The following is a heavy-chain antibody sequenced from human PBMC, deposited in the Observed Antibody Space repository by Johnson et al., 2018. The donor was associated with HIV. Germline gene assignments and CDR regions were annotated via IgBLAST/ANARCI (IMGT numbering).Heavy chain of an antibody. Sequence: QVHLVESGGGLVQPGGPLILSCDVSPFTLSSYAIHWVRQATGRGLEWVAVLWNDGNNEYYSDSVQGRVSISTDNSKNTLYLQMNNLRVEDMGVYYCAKGLYYYDSSDYDVPEIWGQGTTVAVSS. V-gene: IGHV3-33*06. J-gene: IGHJ3*02. CDR1: PFTLSSYA. CDR2: LWNDGNNE. CDR3: AKGLYYYDSSDYDVPEI. D-gene: IGHD3-22*01.